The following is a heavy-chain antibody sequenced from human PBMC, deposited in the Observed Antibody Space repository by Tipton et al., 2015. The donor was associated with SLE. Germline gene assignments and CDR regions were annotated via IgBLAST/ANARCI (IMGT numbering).Heavy chain of an antibody. CDR3: AGELLPRWGMDV. CDR1: GFTFSSNY. J-gene: IGHJ6*02. D-gene: IGHD1-26*01. CDR2: IYSGGST. V-gene: IGHV3-66*02. Sequence: SLRLSCAASGFTFSSNYMSWVRQAPGKGLEWVSVIYSGGSTYYADSVKGRFTISRDNSKNTLYLQMNSLRAEDTAVYYCAGELLPRWGMDVWGQGTTVTVS.